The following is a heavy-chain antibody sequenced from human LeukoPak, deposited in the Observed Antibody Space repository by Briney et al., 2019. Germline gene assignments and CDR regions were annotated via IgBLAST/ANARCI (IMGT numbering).Heavy chain of an antibody. D-gene: IGHD2-2*01. Sequence: GGSLRLSCAASGFTLSSYSMNWVRQAPGKGLEWVSYISSSSSTIYYADSVKGRFTISRDNAKNSLYLQMNSLRAEDTAVYYCARDGIVVVPAAMSIYYYMDVWGKGTTVTVSS. CDR1: GFTLSSYS. J-gene: IGHJ6*03. CDR3: ARDGIVVVPAAMSIYYYMDV. CDR2: ISSSSSTI. V-gene: IGHV3-48*01.